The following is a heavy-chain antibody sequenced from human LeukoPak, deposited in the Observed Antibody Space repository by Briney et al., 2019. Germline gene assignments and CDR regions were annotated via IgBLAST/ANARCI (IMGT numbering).Heavy chain of an antibody. CDR2: INHSGST. V-gene: IGHV4-34*01. CDR1: GGSFSGYY. Sequence: SETLSLTCAVYGGSFSGYYWSWIRQPPGKGLEWIGEINHSGSTNYNPSLKSRVTISVDTSKNQFSLKLSSVTAADTVVYCCARLETYYYDSSGYYLFDYWGQGTLVTVSS. CDR3: ARLETYYYDSSGYYLFDY. J-gene: IGHJ4*02. D-gene: IGHD3-22*01.